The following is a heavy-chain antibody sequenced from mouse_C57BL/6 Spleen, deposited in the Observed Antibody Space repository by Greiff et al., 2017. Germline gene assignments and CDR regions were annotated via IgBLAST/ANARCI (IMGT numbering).Heavy chain of an antibody. J-gene: IGHJ3*01. V-gene: IGHV1-64*01. D-gene: IGHD4-1*01. Sequence: QVQLKQPGAELVKPGASVKLSCKASGYTFTSYWMHWVKQRPGQGLEWIGMIHPNSGSTNYNEKFKSKATLTVDKSSSTAYMQLSSLTSEDSAVYYCAREGLTGGFAYWGQGTLVTVSA. CDR3: AREGLTGGFAY. CDR1: GYTFTSYW. CDR2: IHPNSGST.